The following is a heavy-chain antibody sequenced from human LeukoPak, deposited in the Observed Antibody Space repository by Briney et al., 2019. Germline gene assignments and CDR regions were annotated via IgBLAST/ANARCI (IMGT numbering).Heavy chain of an antibody. J-gene: IGHJ6*02. D-gene: IGHD3-16*02. V-gene: IGHV4-34*01. CDR3: ATLHRNSYYGLDV. CDR1: GGSFSGYY. CDR2: INHSGST. Sequence: SGTLSLTCAVYGGSFSGYYWSWIRQPPGKGLEWIGEINHSGSTNYNPSLKSRATISVDTSKNQFSLKLSSVTAADTAVYYCATLHRNSYYGLDVWGQGTTVTVSS.